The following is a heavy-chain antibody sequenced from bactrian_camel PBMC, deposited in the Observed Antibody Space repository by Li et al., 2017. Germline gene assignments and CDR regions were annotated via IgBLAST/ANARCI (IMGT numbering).Heavy chain of an antibody. D-gene: IGHD1*01. V-gene: IGHV3S1*01. CDR1: AATDSTNC. Sequence: VQLVESGGHLVQSGGSLRVSCAASAATDSTNCMGWFRQAPGKEREGVAAIYTGGGSTIYADSVKGRFSIPQDNAANTVYLQLNGLKTEDMGMYYCAKGAAAGWPYHGMDYWGKGIQVTVS. CDR2: IYTGGGST. J-gene: IGHJ7*01.